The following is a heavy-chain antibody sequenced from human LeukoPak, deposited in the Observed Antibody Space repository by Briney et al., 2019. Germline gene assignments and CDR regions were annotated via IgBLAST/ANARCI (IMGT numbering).Heavy chain of an antibody. J-gene: IGHJ4*02. CDR2: IWYDGSQR. Sequence: GGSLRLSCAASGFTFSSFWMSWVRQAPGKGPEWVAVIWYDGSQRYYADSVKGRFTISRDDSQNTIYLQMDSLRAEDTAVYYCATSSPRNYFDHWGQGTLVTVSS. CDR3: ATSSPRNYFDH. D-gene: IGHD1-14*01. CDR1: GFTFSSFW. V-gene: IGHV3-33*08.